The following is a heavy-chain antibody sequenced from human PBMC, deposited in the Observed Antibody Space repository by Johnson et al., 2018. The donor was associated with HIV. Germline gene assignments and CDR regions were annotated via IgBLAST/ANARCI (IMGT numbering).Heavy chain of an antibody. V-gene: IGHV3-15*01. CDR3: TTDSGWVPLEAFDI. CDR2: IKSKTDGGTT. J-gene: IGHJ3*02. CDR1: GFNFDDYG. D-gene: IGHD6-19*01. Sequence: EVQLVESGGGVVRPGGSLRLSCAPSGFNFDDYGMSWVRQAPGKGLEWVSGIKSKTDGGTTDYAAPVKGRFTISRDDSKNTLYLQMNSLKTEDTAVYYCTTDSGWVPLEAFDIWGQGTMVTVSS.